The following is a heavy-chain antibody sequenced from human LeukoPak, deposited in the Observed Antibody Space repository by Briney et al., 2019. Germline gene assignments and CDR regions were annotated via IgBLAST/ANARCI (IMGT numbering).Heavy chain of an antibody. CDR3: ARDSTNAFDI. V-gene: IGHV4-59*01. CDR2: IYYSGST. CDR1: GGSISSYY. Sequence: PSETLSLTCTVSGGSISSYYWSWIRQPPGKGLEWIGYIYYSGSTNYNPSLKSRVTISVDTSENQFSLKLSSVTAADTAVYYCARDSTNAFDIWGQGTVVTVSS. D-gene: IGHD3-3*02. J-gene: IGHJ3*02.